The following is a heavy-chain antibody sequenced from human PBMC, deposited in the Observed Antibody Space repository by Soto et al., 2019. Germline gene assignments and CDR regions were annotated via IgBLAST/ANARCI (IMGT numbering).Heavy chain of an antibody. CDR1: GFTFISYA. CDR3: ARSRHGTGSYTHFYYGLDV. D-gene: IGHD3-10*01. Sequence: QVQLVESGGGVVQPGRSLRLSCAASGFTFISYAMHWVRQAPGKGLEWVAVISFDGRTEYYADSVKGRFTIPRDNSKNTVYLQMNSPRSEYTAVYYCARSRHGTGSYTHFYYGLDVWGQGTTVTVSS. CDR2: ISFDGRTE. V-gene: IGHV3-30*04. J-gene: IGHJ6*02.